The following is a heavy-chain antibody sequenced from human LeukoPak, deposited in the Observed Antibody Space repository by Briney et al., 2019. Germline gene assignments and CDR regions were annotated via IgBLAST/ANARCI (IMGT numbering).Heavy chain of an antibody. CDR1: GGSISCYY. CDR2: IYYSGST. V-gene: IGHV4-59*01. Sequence: SETLSLTCTVSGGSISCYYWSWIRQPPGKGLEWIGYIYYSGSTNYNPSLKSRVTIPVDTSKNQFSLKLSLVTAADTAVYYCARTTVGAHYYYYYMDVWGKGTTVTVSS. D-gene: IGHD1-26*01. CDR3: ARTTVGAHYYYYYMDV. J-gene: IGHJ6*03.